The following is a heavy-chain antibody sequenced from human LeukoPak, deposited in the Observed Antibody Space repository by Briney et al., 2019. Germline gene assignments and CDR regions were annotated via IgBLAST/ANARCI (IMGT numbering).Heavy chain of an antibody. V-gene: IGHV3-15*01. CDR3: TTDNTRGHSGLHQPPTGDY. J-gene: IGHJ4*02. CDR2: IKSKTDGGTT. D-gene: IGHD5-12*01. CDR1: GFTFSNAW. Sequence: PGGSLRLSCAASGFTFSNAWMSWVRQAPGKGLEWVGRIKSKTDGGTTDYAAPVKGRFTISRDDSKNTLYLQMNSLKTEDTAVYYCTTDNTRGHSGLHQPPTGDYWGQGTLVTVSS.